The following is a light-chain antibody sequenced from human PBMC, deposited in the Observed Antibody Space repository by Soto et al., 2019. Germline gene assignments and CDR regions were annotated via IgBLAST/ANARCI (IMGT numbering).Light chain of an antibody. CDR1: QSVSSY. Sequence: EIVLTQSPATLSLSPGERATLSCRASQSVSSYLAWYQQKPVQAPRLLIYDASNRATGIPARFSGSGSGTDFTLTISSLEPEDFAVYYCQQRSISPITFGQGTRLEIK. V-gene: IGKV3-11*01. CDR2: DAS. J-gene: IGKJ5*01. CDR3: QQRSISPIT.